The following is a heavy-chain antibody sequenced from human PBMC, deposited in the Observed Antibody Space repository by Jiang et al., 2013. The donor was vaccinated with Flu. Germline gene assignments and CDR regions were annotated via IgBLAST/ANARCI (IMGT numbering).Heavy chain of an antibody. CDR2: IRYDGSNK. J-gene: IGHJ6*02. D-gene: IGHD6-19*01. Sequence: KGLEWVAFIRYDGSNKYYADSVKGRFTISRDNSKNTLYLQMNSLRAEDTAVYYCAKDYSSGWYRYQNYYYYGMDVWGQGTTVTVSS. CDR3: AKDYSSGWYRYQNYYYYGMDV. V-gene: IGHV3-30*02.